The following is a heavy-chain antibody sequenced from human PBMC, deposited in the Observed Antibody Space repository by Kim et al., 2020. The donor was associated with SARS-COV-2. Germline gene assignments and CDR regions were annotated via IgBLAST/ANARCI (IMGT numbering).Heavy chain of an antibody. CDR2: IYYSGST. Sequence: SETLSLTCTVSGGSISSYYWSWIRQPPGKGLEWIGYIYYSGSTNYNPSLKSRVTISVDTSKNQFSLKLSSVTAADTAVYYCARVRDSSSWYYGMDVWGQGTTVTVSS. D-gene: IGHD6-13*01. J-gene: IGHJ6*02. V-gene: IGHV4-59*13. CDR3: ARVRDSSSWYYGMDV. CDR1: GGSISSYY.